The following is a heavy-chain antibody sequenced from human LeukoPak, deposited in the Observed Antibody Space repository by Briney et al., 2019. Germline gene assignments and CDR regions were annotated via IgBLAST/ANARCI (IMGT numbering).Heavy chain of an antibody. CDR3: ARTPSRYCSSTSCYSYWYFDL. Sequence: PSETLSLTCAVYGGSFSGYYWSWIRQPPGKGLEWIGYIYYSGSTNYNPSLKSRVTISVDTSKNQFSLKLSSVTAADTAVYYCARTPSRYCSSTSCYSYWYFDLWGRGTLVTVSS. CDR1: GGSFSGYY. CDR2: IYYSGST. V-gene: IGHV4-59*01. D-gene: IGHD2-2*02. J-gene: IGHJ2*01.